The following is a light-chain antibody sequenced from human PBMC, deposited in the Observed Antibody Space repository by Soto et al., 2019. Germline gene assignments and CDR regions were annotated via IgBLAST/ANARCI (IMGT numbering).Light chain of an antibody. CDR3: QQYNNWPPIT. CDR1: QSVSSN. CDR2: GAS. J-gene: IGKJ5*01. Sequence: ERVMPQSPATLSVSPGERATLSCRASQSVSSNLAWYHQKPGQATRLLIYGASTRATGIPARFSGSGSGTEFTLTISSLQSEDFAVYYCQQYNNWPPITFGQETRLEIK. V-gene: IGKV3-15*01.